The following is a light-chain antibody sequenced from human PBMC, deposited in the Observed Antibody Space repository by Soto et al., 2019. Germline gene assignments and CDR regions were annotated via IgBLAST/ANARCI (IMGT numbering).Light chain of an antibody. CDR2: EGT. Sequence: QSVLTQPASVSASPGQSITISCTGTSSDVGSYNLVSWYQQHPGKAPKLMIYEGTKRPSGVSNRFSGSKSGNTASLTVSGLQAEDEADYYCCSYASHGKVLFGGGTQLTVL. J-gene: IGLJ2*01. CDR1: SSDVGSYNL. CDR3: CSYASHGKVL. V-gene: IGLV2-23*01.